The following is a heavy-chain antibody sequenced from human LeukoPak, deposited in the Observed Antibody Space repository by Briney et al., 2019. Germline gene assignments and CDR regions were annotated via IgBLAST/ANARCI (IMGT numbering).Heavy chain of an antibody. J-gene: IGHJ3*02. CDR2: IYYSGST. D-gene: IGHD3-10*01. CDR3: ATGGGGLLWFGELYAFDI. Sequence: SETLSLTCTVSGGSISSYYWSWIRQPPGKGLEWIGYIYYSGSTNYNPSLKSRVTISVDTSKNQFSLKLSSVTAADTAVYYCATGGGGLLWFGELYAFDIWGQGTMVTVSS. CDR1: GGSISSYY. V-gene: IGHV4-59*01.